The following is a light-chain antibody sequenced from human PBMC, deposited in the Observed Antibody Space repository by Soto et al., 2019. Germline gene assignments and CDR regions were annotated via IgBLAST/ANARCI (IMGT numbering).Light chain of an antibody. V-gene: IGLV2-14*02. CDR3: CSYTDIALDVV. Sequence: QSALTQPASVSGSPGQSITISCTGTSSDVGTYNLVSWYQHHPGKAPKLMIYEATKRPSGVSNRFSGSKSGNTASLTISGVRPEDEADYYCCSYTDIALDVVFGGGTKLTVL. CDR2: EAT. J-gene: IGLJ2*01. CDR1: SSDVGTYNL.